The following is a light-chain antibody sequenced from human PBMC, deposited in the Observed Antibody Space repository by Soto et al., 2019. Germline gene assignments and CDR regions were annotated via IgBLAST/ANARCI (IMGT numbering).Light chain of an antibody. CDR3: SSYTNSGV. V-gene: IGLV2-14*01. Sequence: QSVLTQPASVSGSPGQSITISCTGTSGDIGSYNRVSWYQQHPGKAPKLIIYEVTDRPSGVSNRFSGSKSGNTASLTISGLQAEDEAEYYCSSYTNSGVFGTGTKVTVL. CDR2: EVT. J-gene: IGLJ1*01. CDR1: SGDIGSYNR.